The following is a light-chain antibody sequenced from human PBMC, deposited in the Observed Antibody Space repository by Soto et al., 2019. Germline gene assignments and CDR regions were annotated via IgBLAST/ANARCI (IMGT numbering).Light chain of an antibody. CDR2: DAS. Sequence: EIVLTQSPATLSLSPGETATLSCRASQSVSSNLAWYQQKPGQAPRLLIYDASNRATGIPARFSGSGSGTDFTLTISSLEPEDVAVYYCQQRNNWPPFTFGQGTKLEIK. CDR1: QSVSSN. CDR3: QQRNNWPPFT. J-gene: IGKJ2*01. V-gene: IGKV3-11*01.